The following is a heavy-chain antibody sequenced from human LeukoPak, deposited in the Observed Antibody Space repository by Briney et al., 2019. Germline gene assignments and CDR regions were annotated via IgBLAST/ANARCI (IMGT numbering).Heavy chain of an antibody. CDR1: GGTFSSYA. Sequence: SVKVSCKASGGTFSSYAISWVRQAPGQGLEWMGGIIPIFGTANYAQKFQGRVTITADESTSTAYMELSSLRPEDTAVYYCAREYSGYDPFFDYWGQGTLVTVSS. CDR2: IIPIFGTA. CDR3: AREYSGYDPFFDY. V-gene: IGHV1-69*13. D-gene: IGHD5-12*01. J-gene: IGHJ4*02.